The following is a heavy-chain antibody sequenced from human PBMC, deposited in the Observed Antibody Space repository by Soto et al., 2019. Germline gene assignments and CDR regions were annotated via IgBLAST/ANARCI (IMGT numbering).Heavy chain of an antibody. CDR1: GGSVSSGSYY. D-gene: IGHD2-15*01. CDR2: IYYSGST. Sequence: QVQLQESGPGLVKPSETLSLTCTVSGGSVSSGSYYWSWIRQPTGKGLEWIGYIYYSGSTNYNPSLKSRVTISVDTSKNQFSLKLSSVTAADTAVYYCARDSYACSGGSCYGYWGQGTLVTVSS. V-gene: IGHV4-61*01. J-gene: IGHJ4*02. CDR3: ARDSYACSGGSCYGY.